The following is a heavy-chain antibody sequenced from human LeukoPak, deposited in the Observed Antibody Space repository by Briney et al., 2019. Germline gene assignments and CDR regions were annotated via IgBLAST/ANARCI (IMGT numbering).Heavy chain of an antibody. J-gene: IGHJ6*03. D-gene: IGHD2-15*01. CDR1: GFTFSSYS. V-gene: IGHV3-21*01. CDR3: AREHCSGGSCYSIYYYYYMDV. CDR2: ISSSSSYI. Sequence: GGSLRLSCAASGFTFSSYSMNWVRQAPGKGLEWVSSISSSSSYIYYADSVKGRFTISRDNAKNSLYLQMNSLRAEDTAVYYCAREHCSGGSCYSIYYYYYMDVWGKGTTVTVSS.